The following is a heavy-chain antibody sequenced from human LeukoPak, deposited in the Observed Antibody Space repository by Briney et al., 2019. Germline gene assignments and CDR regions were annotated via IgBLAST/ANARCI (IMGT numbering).Heavy chain of an antibody. J-gene: IGHJ5*02. D-gene: IGHD2-21*02. CDR3: ARDLVVTAWWFDP. CDR1: GFTFSSYW. V-gene: IGHV3-7*01. CDR2: IKQDGSEK. Sequence: PGGSLRLSCAASGFTFSSYWMSWVRQAPGKGLEWVANIKQDGSEKYYVDSVKGRFTISRDNAKNSLYLQMNSLRVEDTAVYYCARDLVVTAWWFDPWGQGTLVTVSS.